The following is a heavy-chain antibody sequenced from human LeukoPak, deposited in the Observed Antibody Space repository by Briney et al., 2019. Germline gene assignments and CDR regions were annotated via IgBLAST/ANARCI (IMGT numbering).Heavy chain of an antibody. CDR3: ARGAAAGTVFDY. CDR2: INHSGST. D-gene: IGHD6-13*01. J-gene: IGHJ4*02. CDR1: GGSFSGYY. V-gene: IGHV4-34*01. Sequence: PSETLSLTCAVYGGSFSGYYWSWIRQPPGKGLEWIGEINHSGSTNYNPSLKSRVTISVDTSKNQFSLKLSSVTAADTAVYYCARGAAAGTVFDYWGQGTLVTVPS.